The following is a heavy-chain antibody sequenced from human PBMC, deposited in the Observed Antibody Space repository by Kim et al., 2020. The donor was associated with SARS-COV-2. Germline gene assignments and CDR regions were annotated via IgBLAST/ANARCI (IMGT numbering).Heavy chain of an antibody. J-gene: IGHJ3*02. CDR1: GGSISSYY. CDR2: IYYSGST. CDR3: ARHPSTYYYGSGSYSPYSYAFDI. V-gene: IGHV4-59*08. Sequence: SETLSLTCTVSGGSISSYYWSWIRQPPGKGLEWIGYIYYSGSTNYNPSLKSRVTISVDTSKNQFSLKLSSVTAADTAVYYCARHPSTYYYGSGSYSPYSYAFDIWGQGTMVTVSS. D-gene: IGHD3-10*01.